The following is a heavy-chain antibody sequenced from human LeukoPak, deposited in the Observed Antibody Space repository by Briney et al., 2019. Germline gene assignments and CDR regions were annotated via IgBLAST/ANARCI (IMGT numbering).Heavy chain of an antibody. V-gene: IGHV1-18*01. CDR3: ARDRTTVTTYYFDY. CDR1: GYTFTSYG. D-gene: IGHD4-17*01. Sequence: ASVKVSCKASGYTFTSYGISWVRQAPGQGLEWMGWISAYNGNTNYAQKLQGRVTMTTDTSTSTAYVELRSLRSDDTAVYYCARDRTTVTTYYFDYWGQGTLVTVSS. J-gene: IGHJ4*02. CDR2: ISAYNGNT.